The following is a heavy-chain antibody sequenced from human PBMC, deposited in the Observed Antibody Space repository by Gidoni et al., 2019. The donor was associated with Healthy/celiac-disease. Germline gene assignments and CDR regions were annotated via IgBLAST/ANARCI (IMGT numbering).Heavy chain of an antibody. V-gene: IGHV4-39*01. D-gene: IGHD5-12*01. CDR1: GGSISSSSYY. CDR2: IYYSGST. CDR3: ARQASIVATIGWFDP. J-gene: IGHJ5*02. Sequence: QLQLQASGPGLVKPSETLSLTCTVSGGSISSSSYYWGWIRQPPGKGLEWIGSIYYSGSTYYNPSLKSRVTISVDTSKNQFSLKLSSVTAADTAVYYCARQASIVATIGWFDPWGQGTLVTVSS.